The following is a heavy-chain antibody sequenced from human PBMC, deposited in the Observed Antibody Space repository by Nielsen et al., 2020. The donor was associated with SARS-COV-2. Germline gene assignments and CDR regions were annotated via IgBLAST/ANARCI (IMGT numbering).Heavy chain of an antibody. V-gene: IGHV4-34*01. Sequence: SETLSLTCAVYGGSFSGYYWSWIRQPPGKGLEWIGEINHSGSTNYNPSLKSRVTISVDTSKNQFSLKLSSVTAADTAVYYCAGAFLGSSGYYFDYWGHGTLVTVSS. CDR1: GGSFSGYY. D-gene: IGHD6-19*01. CDR2: INHSGST. J-gene: IGHJ4*01. CDR3: AGAFLGSSGYYFDY.